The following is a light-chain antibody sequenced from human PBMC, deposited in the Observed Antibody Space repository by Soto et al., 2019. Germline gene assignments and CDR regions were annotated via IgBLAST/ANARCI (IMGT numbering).Light chain of an antibody. CDR3: QSYVSSLSGWV. CDR1: SSNIGAGYD. CDR2: GNS. Sequence: QSVLTQPPSVSGAPGQRVTISCTGSSSNIGAGYDVHWYQQLPGTAPKLLIYGNSNRPSGVPDRFSGSKSGTSASLAITGLEAEDEAEDYCQSYVSSLSGWVFGGGTKLTVL. J-gene: IGLJ3*02. V-gene: IGLV1-40*01.